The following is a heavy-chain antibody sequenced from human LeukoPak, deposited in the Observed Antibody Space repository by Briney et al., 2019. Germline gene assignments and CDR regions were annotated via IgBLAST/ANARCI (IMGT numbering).Heavy chain of an antibody. J-gene: IGHJ6*02. Sequence: SQTLSLTCAVSGCSISSGGYSWRWIRQPPGKGLEWIGYIYHSGSTYYNPSLKSRVTISVDRSKNQFSLKLSSVTAADTAVYYCARTDDYYYGMDVWGQGTTVTVSS. V-gene: IGHV4-30-2*01. D-gene: IGHD3-3*01. CDR3: ARTDDYYYGMDV. CDR2: IYHSGST. CDR1: GCSISSGGYS.